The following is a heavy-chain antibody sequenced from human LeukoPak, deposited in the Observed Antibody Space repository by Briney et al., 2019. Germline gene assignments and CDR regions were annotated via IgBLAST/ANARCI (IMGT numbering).Heavy chain of an antibody. Sequence: GGSLRLSSAASGFTFINAWMTWVRQAPGEGLEWVGRVKSKTDGGRRDYAAPVKGRYNISRDDSKNTLFLQMNSLKTEDTAVYYCTIQGHFWGSSTTIDYWGQGTLITVSS. D-gene: IGHD2/OR15-2a*01. CDR3: TIQGHFWGSSTTIDY. CDR2: VKSKTDGGRR. CDR1: GFTFINAW. V-gene: IGHV3-15*01. J-gene: IGHJ4*02.